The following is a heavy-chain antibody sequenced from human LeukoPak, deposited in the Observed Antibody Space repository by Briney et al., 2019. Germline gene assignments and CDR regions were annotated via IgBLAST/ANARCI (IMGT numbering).Heavy chain of an antibody. Sequence: LPGGFLRLSCTASTFIFSTCGIHWVRQAPGKGLEWVTFISYDGSVGHYADSVKGRFTVSRDNSKNTVYLQMNTLRPEDTAVYYCAKDLRRGHSGSENWFDPWGQGTLVTVSS. D-gene: IGHD3-10*01. CDR2: ISYDGSVG. J-gene: IGHJ5*02. CDR1: TFIFSTCG. V-gene: IGHV3-30*18. CDR3: AKDLRRGHSGSENWFDP.